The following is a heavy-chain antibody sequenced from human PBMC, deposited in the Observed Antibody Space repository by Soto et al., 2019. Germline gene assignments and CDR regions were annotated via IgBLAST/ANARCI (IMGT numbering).Heavy chain of an antibody. CDR2: IIPIFGTA. V-gene: IGHV1-69*13. CDR3: AIRVVPAAKYYHYYGMDV. Sequence: SVKVSCKASGGTFSSYAISWVRQAPGQGLEWMGGIIPIFGTANYAQKFQGRVTITADESTSTAYMELSSLRSEDTAVYYCAIRVVPAAKYYHYYGMDVWGQGTTVTVSS. D-gene: IGHD2-2*01. J-gene: IGHJ6*02. CDR1: GGTFSSYA.